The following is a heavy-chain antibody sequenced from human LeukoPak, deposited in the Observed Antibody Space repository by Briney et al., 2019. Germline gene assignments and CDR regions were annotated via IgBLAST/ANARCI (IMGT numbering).Heavy chain of an antibody. J-gene: IGHJ4*02. Sequence: SETLSLTCTVSGGSISSYYWSWIRQPAGKGLEWIGRIYTSGSTNYNASLKSRVSMSVDTSKNQFSLKLSSVTAADTAVLYCARENSGSYREFDYWGQGTLVTVSS. CDR2: IYTSGST. V-gene: IGHV4-4*07. CDR1: GGSISSYY. D-gene: IGHD1-26*01. CDR3: ARENSGSYREFDY.